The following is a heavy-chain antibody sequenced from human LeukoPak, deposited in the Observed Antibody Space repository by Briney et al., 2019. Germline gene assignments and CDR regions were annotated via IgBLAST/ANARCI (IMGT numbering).Heavy chain of an antibody. Sequence: NTGGSLRLSCAASGFTFSSYAMSWVRQAPGKGLEWIGYIYYSGSTNYNPSLKSRVTISVDTSKNQFSLKLSSVTAADTAVYYCARDRYYYDSSGLPFDIWGQGTMVTVSS. V-gene: IGHV4-59*01. CDR2: IYYSGST. CDR1: GFTFSSYA. J-gene: IGHJ3*02. D-gene: IGHD3-22*01. CDR3: ARDRYYYDSSGLPFDI.